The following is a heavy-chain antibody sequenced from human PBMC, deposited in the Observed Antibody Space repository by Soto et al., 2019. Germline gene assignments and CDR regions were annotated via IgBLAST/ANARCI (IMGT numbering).Heavy chain of an antibody. CDR2: IYPGDSDT. J-gene: IGHJ5*02. D-gene: IGHD6-13*01. Sequence: TGASLKISCKGSGYSFTSYWIGWVRQMPGKGLEWMGIIYPGDSDTRYSPSFQGQVTISADKSISTAYLQWSSLKASDTAMYYCARLRIAAAGTGEPFDPWGQGTLVTVSS. V-gene: IGHV5-51*01. CDR3: ARLRIAAAGTGEPFDP. CDR1: GYSFTSYW.